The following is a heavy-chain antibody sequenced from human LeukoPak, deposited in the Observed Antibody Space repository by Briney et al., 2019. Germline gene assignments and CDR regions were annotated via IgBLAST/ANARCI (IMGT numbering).Heavy chain of an antibody. V-gene: IGHV1-46*01. CDR3: ARDSYYDFWSGYRSPAYYYYGMDV. CDR2: INPSGGST. Sequence: ATVKVSCKASGYTFTSYYMHWVRQAPGQGLEWMGIINPSGGSTSYAQKFQGRVTMTRDTSTSTVYMELSSLRSEDTAVYYCARDSYYDFWSGYRSPAYYYYGMDVWGQGITVTVSS. J-gene: IGHJ6*02. CDR1: GYTFTSYY. D-gene: IGHD3-3*01.